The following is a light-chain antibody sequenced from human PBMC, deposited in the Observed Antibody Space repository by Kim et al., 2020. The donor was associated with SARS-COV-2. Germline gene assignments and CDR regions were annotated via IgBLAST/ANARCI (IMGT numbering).Light chain of an antibody. CDR1: SSDVGGYIL. J-gene: IGLJ2*01. CDR2: EVS. V-gene: IGLV2-23*02. Sequence: QSVLTQPASVSGSPGQSITISCTGTSSDVGGYILVSWYQQHPGKAPKLMISEVSKRPSGVSNRFSGSKSGNTASLTISGLQADDEADYYCCSYAGSNTWLFGGGTQLTVL. CDR3: CSYAGSNTWL.